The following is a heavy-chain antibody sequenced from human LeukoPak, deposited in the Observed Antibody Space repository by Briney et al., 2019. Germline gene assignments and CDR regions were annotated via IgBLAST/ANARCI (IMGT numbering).Heavy chain of an antibody. J-gene: IGHJ5*02. CDR2: INHGGST. CDR1: GYSIRNGYS. CDR3: ARDRPDTTSPTTVGRFDP. D-gene: IGHD1-26*01. Sequence: SETLSLTCGVSGYSIRNGYSWDWIRQTPGKGLEWIGSINHGGSTTYNPSLRSRVTISLVTSKNAFSLRLRSVTAADTAVYYCARDRPDTTSPTTVGRFDPWGQGTLVTVSS. V-gene: IGHV4-38-2*02.